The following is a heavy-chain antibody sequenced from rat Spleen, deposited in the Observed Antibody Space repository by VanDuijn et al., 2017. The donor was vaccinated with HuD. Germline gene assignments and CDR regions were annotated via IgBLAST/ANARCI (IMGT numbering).Heavy chain of an antibody. CDR1: GFTFSNYY. D-gene: IGHD1-1*01. CDR3: ARSLLQWYYLDY. V-gene: IGHV5-25*01. CDR2: ISTGGGNT. J-gene: IGHJ2*01. Sequence: EAQLVESGGGLVQPGRSMKLSCAASGFTFSNYYMAWVRQAPTKGLEWVASISTGGGNTYYRDSGKGRFTISRDNAKSTLYLQMDSLRSEDTATYYCARSLLQWYYLDYWGQGVMVTVSS.